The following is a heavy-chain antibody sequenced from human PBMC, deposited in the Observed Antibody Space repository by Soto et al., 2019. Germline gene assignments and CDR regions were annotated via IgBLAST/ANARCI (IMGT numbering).Heavy chain of an antibody. Sequence: PSETICVTRSVAEGKIGGGGYYCSWIRQPPGEGLEWIGHIFDSGTTYTNPSLRSQVAISLDTSKNHFSLTLSSVTAADTAVYYCARGPSGDKVHYWGQGALVTVSS. CDR2: IFDSGTT. D-gene: IGHD7-27*01. CDR3: ARGPSGDKVHY. V-gene: IGHV4-30-4*01. J-gene: IGHJ4*02. CDR1: EGKIGGGGYY.